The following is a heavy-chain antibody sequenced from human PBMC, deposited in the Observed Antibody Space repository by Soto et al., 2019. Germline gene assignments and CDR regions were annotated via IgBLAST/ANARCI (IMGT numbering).Heavy chain of an antibody. CDR1: GVSLSSDY. Sequence: QVQLQESGPGLVKPSETLSLTCTVSGVSLSSDYWTWIRQSPGKGLELLAYTSHTGTTDYNPSLKSRVTISLDTSKNQFSLKLSSVTAADTAVYYCARGPSWMDAFAIWGQGTKVTVSP. J-gene: IGHJ3*02. CDR3: ARGPSWMDAFAI. CDR2: TSHTGTT. D-gene: IGHD5-12*01. V-gene: IGHV4-59*01.